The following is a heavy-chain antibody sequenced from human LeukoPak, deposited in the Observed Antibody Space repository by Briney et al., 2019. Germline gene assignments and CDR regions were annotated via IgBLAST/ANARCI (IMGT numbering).Heavy chain of an antibody. CDR1: GDSVSSNSAA. CDR2: TYYRSKWYN. Sequence: SQTLSLTCATSGDSVSSNSAAWNWIRQSPSRGLGWLGRTYYRSKWYNDYAVSVKSRITINPDTSKNQFSLQLNSVTPEDTAVYYCARGALREDRFDYWGQGTLVTVSS. CDR3: ARGALREDRFDY. J-gene: IGHJ4*02. V-gene: IGHV6-1*01. D-gene: IGHD4-17*01.